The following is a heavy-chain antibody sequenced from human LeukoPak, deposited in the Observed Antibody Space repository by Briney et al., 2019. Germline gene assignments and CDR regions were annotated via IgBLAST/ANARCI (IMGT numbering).Heavy chain of an antibody. V-gene: IGHV4-4*07. CDR2: IYSSGST. Sequence: SETLSLTCSVSGGSINSYYWSWIRQSAGKGLEWIGRIYSSGSTNYNPSLESRVTMSVDTSRNQFYLKLTSVTAADTAVYYCAGVNYLAPFDYWGQGTQVTVSS. CDR1: GGSINSYY. J-gene: IGHJ4*02. CDR3: AGVNYLAPFDY. D-gene: IGHD1-7*01.